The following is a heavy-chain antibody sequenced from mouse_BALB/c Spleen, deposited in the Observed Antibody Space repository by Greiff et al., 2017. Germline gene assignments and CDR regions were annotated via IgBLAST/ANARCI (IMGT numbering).Heavy chain of an antibody. CDR3: AGGNYDAMDY. V-gene: IGHV3-2*02. J-gene: IGHJ4*01. Sequence: EVQLVESGPGLVKPSQSLSLTCTVTGYSITSDYAWNWIRQFPGNKLEWMGYISYSGSTSYNPSLKSRISITRDTSKNQFFLQLNSVTTEDTATYYCAGGNYDAMDYWGQGTSVTVSS. CDR2: ISYSGST. CDR1: GYSITSDYA. D-gene: IGHD1-1*02.